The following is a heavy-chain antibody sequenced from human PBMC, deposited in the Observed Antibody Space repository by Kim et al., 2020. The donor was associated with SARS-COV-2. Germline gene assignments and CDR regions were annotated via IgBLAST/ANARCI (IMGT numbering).Heavy chain of an antibody. J-gene: IGHJ6*02. CDR2: IKQDGSEK. V-gene: IGHV3-7*01. CDR1: GFTFSGYW. D-gene: IGHD3-16*01. Sequence: GGSLRLSCAASGFTFSGYWMSWVRQAPGKGLEWVANIKQDGSEKYYVDAVKGRFTISRYNAKNSLYLQMNSLSAEDTAVDDFSTEGSGGGYYGMCVCGQG. CDR3: STEGSGGGYYGMCV.